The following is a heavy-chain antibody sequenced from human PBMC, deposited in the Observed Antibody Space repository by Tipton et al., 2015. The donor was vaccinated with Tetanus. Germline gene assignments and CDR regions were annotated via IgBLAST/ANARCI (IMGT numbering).Heavy chain of an antibody. CDR3: ARHQSGSFTPFDS. D-gene: IGHD3-3*01. Sequence: TLSLTCTVSGGSIRGGTFYWGWIRQPPGKGLEWIGSIYESGDPYYIPSLKSRVTIPGDTSKNQFSLNLNPMAAADTGVYYCARHQSGSFTPFDSWGQGNPVTVSS. J-gene: IGHJ4*02. CDR2: IYESGDP. CDR1: GGSIRGGTFY. V-gene: IGHV4-39*01.